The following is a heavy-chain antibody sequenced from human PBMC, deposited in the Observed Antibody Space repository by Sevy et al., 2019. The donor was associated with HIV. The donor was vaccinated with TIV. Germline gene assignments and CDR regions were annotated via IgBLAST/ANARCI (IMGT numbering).Heavy chain of an antibody. CDR1: GFTFSSYT. CDR2: ISSSSSYI. CDR3: ARDGITMVQGVTALSGVGYMDV. V-gene: IGHV3-21*01. D-gene: IGHD3-10*01. Sequence: GGSLRLSCAASGFTFSSYTMNWVRQAPGKGLEWVSFISSSSSYIYNADSVKGRFTISRDNAKNSLYLQMNSLRAEDTAVYYCARDGITMVQGVTALSGVGYMDVWGKGTTVTVSS. J-gene: IGHJ6*03.